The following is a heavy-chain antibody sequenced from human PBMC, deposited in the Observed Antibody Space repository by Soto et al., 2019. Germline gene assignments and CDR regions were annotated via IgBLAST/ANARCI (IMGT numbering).Heavy chain of an antibody. CDR1: GGSIYRSGYY. Sequence: SETLSLTCTVSGGSIYRSGYYWGWIRQPPGRGLEWIGNIDYNGVTYSNPSLKSRVTISRDTSKNQFSLKLTSVTAADTALYYCAKGMVYAPGGYYYYGMDVWGQGTTVTVSS. CDR3: AKGMVYAPGGYYYYGMDV. D-gene: IGHD2-8*01. CDR2: IDYNGVT. V-gene: IGHV4-39*01. J-gene: IGHJ6*02.